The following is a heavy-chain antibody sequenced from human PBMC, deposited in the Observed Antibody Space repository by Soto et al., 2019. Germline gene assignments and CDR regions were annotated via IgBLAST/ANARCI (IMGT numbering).Heavy chain of an antibody. CDR2: ITNNGDTT. D-gene: IGHD5-12*01. V-gene: IGHV3-23*04. J-gene: IGHJ3*01. CDR3: AMSAGYGGAFDV. CDR1: GFTFSIYA. Sequence: EKQLVESGGALAQPGGSLRLSCVGSGFTFSIYALTWVRQAPGKGLEWVSLITNNGDTTFFGDSVKGRFSISRDNSKNTLYLQLETLRAEAPAVYYCAMSAGYGGAFDVWGQGTMVAVSS.